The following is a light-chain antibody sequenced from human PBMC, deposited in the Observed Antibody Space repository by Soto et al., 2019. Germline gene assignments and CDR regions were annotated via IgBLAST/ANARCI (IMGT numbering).Light chain of an antibody. J-gene: IGKJ4*01. V-gene: IGKV4-1*01. Sequence: DIVMTQSPDSLAVSLGERATINCKSSQSVLYNSNNKNYLAWYQQKPGQPPKLLIYWASTRESGVPDRVSGSGSGTDFTLAISSLQAEDVAVYYCQQYYSTPFTFGGGTKM. CDR2: WAS. CDR1: QSVLYNSNNKNY. CDR3: QQYYSTPFT.